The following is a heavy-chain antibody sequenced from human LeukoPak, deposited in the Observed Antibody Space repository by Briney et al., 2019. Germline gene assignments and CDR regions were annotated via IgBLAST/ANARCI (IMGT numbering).Heavy chain of an antibody. D-gene: IGHD6-13*01. J-gene: IGHJ4*02. CDR1: GGSISSGGYY. CDR2: IHDSGRT. Sequence: SETLSLTCTVSGGSISSGGYYLSWIRQYPGKGLEWIGYIHDSGRTYYNPSLKSRLIMSFDTSKNSFSLTLSSVTAADTAMYHCATTNIGAAAFDSWGQGTLVTVSS. CDR3: ATTNIGAAAFDS. V-gene: IGHV4-31*03.